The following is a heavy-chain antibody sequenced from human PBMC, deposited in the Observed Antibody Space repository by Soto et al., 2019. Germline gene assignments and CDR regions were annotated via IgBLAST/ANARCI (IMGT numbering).Heavy chain of an antibody. CDR3: TRDWEITVSTGSFGGF. V-gene: IGHV1-69*08. Sequence: QVQLVQSGAEVKKPGSSVKVSCKASGGTFSPYTINWVRQAPGQGLEWMGRIIPFHGVTNYAQKFQARVTITADKTTSTAYMELSGLRFEDTAMYYCTRDWEITVSTGSFGGFWGRGNLGTVSS. CDR1: GGTFSPYT. J-gene: IGHJ4*02. CDR2: IIPFHGVT. D-gene: IGHD3-10*01.